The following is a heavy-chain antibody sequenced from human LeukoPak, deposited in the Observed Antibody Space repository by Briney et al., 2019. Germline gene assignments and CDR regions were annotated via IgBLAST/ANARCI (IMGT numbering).Heavy chain of an antibody. CDR1: GGSFSGYY. V-gene: IGHV4-34*01. Sequence: SETLSLTCGVYGGSFSGYYWSWIRQPPGKGLEWIGNIKHSGSTTYSPSLKSRVTISVDTSKNQFSLKLSSVTAADTAVYYCARSFDYWGQGTLVTVSS. CDR2: IKHSGST. J-gene: IGHJ4*02. CDR3: ARSFDY.